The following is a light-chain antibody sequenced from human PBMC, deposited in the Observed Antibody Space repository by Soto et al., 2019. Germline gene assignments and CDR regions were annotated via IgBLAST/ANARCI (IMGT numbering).Light chain of an antibody. CDR1: QSLLYNNTYTY. CDR2: FGS. CDR3: MQALQGLT. J-gene: IGKJ5*01. V-gene: IGKV2-28*01. Sequence: DVMMTQSPLSLPVTPGGAASISSRSSQSLLYNNTYTYLDWYVQKPGQSPQLLIYFGSNRAPGVPDRFSGSGSGTDFTLKINRVEAEYVGTYYCMQALQGLTFGQGTRLEIK.